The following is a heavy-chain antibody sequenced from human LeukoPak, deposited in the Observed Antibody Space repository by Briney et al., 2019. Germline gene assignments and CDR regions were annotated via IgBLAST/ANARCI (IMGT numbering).Heavy chain of an antibody. J-gene: IGHJ3*02. CDR3: AKELTTVTTGVGFDI. D-gene: IGHD4-17*01. CDR1: GFTFSSYA. CDR2: ISGSGVST. Sequence: PGGSLRLSCAASGFTFSSYAMSWVRQAPGKGLKWVSGISGSGVSTYYADSVKGRFTISRDNSKNTLYLQMNILRTEDTAVYYCAKELTTVTTGVGFDIWGQGTMVTVSS. V-gene: IGHV3-23*01.